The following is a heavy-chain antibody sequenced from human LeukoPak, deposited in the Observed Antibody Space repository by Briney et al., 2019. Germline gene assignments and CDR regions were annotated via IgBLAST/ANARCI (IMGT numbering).Heavy chain of an antibody. J-gene: IGHJ5*02. D-gene: IGHD2-2*01. Sequence: SETLSLTCTVAGGSISSYYWSWIRQPAGKGLEWIGRIYTSGSTNYNPSLKSRVTISVDTSKNQFSLKLSSVTAADTAVYYCARETGYCSSTSCQSWFDPWGQGTLVTVSS. CDR1: GGSISSYY. CDR2: IYTSGST. CDR3: ARETGYCSSTSCQSWFDP. V-gene: IGHV4-4*07.